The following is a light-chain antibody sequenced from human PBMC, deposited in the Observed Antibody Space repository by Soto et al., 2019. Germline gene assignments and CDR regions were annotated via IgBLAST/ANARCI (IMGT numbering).Light chain of an antibody. Sequence: QYALSQPASVSGCPGQSISISWSCGSGEVGGYNYVSWFQHHSGKAPKLIIYSVSNRPSGISTRFSGSKSGDTASLTISGLQAEDEADYYCSSFTNTYSRYAFGTGTKVTVL. V-gene: IGLV2-14*01. J-gene: IGLJ1*01. CDR2: SVS. CDR3: SSFTNTYSRYA. CDR1: SGEVGGYNY.